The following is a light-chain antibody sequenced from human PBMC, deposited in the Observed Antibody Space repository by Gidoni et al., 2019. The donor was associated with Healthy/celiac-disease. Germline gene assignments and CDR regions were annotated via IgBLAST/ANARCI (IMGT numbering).Light chain of an antibody. CDR3: MQALQTPFT. V-gene: IGKV2-28*01. Sequence: DIVMPQSPLSLPVPPGEPASISCRSSQSLLHSNGYNYLDWYLQKPGQSPQLLIDLGSNRASGVPDRFSGSGSGTDFTLKISRVEAEDVGVYYCMQALQTPFTFGPGTKVDIK. J-gene: IGKJ3*01. CDR2: LGS. CDR1: QSLLHSNGYNY.